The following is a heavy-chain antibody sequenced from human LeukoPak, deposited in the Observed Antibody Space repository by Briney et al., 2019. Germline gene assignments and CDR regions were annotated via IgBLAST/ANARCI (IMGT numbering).Heavy chain of an antibody. Sequence: SETLSLTCSVSGGSISSYYWSWIRQPPGKGLEWIGYISYIGSTNYNPSLKSRVTISVDTSKNQFSLNLSSVTAADTAMYYCARAFIRARSNYFDYWGQGTLVTVSS. CDR2: ISYIGST. CDR1: GGSISSYY. D-gene: IGHD3-16*02. CDR3: ARAFIRARSNYFDY. V-gene: IGHV4-59*01. J-gene: IGHJ4*02.